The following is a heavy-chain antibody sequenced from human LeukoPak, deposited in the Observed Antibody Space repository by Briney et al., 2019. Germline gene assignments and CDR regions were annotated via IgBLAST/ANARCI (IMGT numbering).Heavy chain of an antibody. CDR2: INPNSGGT. J-gene: IGHJ4*02. V-gene: IGHV1-2*02. CDR3: ARGLEYSSSLGY. Sequence: ASVKVSCKASGYTFTGYYMHWVRQAPGQGLEWMGWINPNSGGTNYAQKFQGRVTMTRDASISTAYMELSRLRSDDTAVYYCARGLEYSSSLGYWGQGTLVTVSS. CDR1: GYTFTGYY. D-gene: IGHD6-6*01.